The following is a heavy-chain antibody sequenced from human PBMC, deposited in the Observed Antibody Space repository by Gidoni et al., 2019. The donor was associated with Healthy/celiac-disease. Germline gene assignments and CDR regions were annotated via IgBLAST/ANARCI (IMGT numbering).Heavy chain of an antibody. CDR2: IKQDGSEK. D-gene: IGHD2-2*01. CDR3: ARDGYQLLSYRFDP. J-gene: IGHJ5*02. Sequence: EVQLVESGGGLVQPGGSLRLSCAASGSTFSSYWMSWVRQAPGKGLEWVANIKQDGSEKYYVDSVKGRFTISRDNAKNSLYLQMNSLRAEDTAVYYCARDGYQLLSYRFDPWGQGTLVTVSS. CDR1: GSTFSSYW. V-gene: IGHV3-7*03.